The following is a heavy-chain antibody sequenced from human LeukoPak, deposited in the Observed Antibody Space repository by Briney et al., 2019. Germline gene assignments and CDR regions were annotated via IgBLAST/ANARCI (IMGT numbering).Heavy chain of an antibody. J-gene: IGHJ4*02. V-gene: IGHV1-69*04. D-gene: IGHD1-26*01. CDR2: IIPILGIA. Sequence: GSSVKVSCKASGGTFSSYAISWVRQAPGQGFEWMGRIIPILGIANYAQKFQGRVTITADKSTSTAYMELRSLRSDDTAVYYCARGRLLGGSPRGIFDYWGQGTLVTASS. CDR3: ARGRLLGGSPRGIFDY. CDR1: GGTFSSYA.